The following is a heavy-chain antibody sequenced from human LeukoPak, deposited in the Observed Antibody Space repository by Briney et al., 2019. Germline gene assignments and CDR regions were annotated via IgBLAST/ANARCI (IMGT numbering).Heavy chain of an antibody. V-gene: IGHV4-34*01. Sequence: SETLSLTCAVYGGSFSGYYWSWIRQPPGKGLEWIGEINHSGSTNYNPSLKSRVTISVDTSKNQFSLKLSSVTAADTAVYYCARHRTYYYDSSGYFYYFDYWGQGTLVTVSS. CDR1: GGSFSGYY. D-gene: IGHD3-22*01. CDR3: ARHRTYYYDSSGYFYYFDY. J-gene: IGHJ4*02. CDR2: INHSGST.